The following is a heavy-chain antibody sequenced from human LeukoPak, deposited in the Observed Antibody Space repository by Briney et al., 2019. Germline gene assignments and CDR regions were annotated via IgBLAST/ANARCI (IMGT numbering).Heavy chain of an antibody. Sequence: AGGSLRLSCAASGFTFSSYEMNWVRQAPGKGLEWVSYISSSGSTIYYADSVKGRFTISRDNAKNSLYLQMNSLRAEDTAVYYCAAEYNSKIYYFDYWGQGTLVTVSS. CDR2: ISSSGSTI. CDR1: GFTFSSYE. CDR3: AAEYNSKIYYFDY. J-gene: IGHJ4*02. D-gene: IGHD6-6*01. V-gene: IGHV3-48*03.